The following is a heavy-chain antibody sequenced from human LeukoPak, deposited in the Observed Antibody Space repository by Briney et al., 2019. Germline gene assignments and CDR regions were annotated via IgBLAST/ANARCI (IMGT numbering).Heavy chain of an antibody. CDR1: GVSFSGYY. V-gene: IGHV4-34*01. CDR2: INHSGST. J-gene: IGHJ6*03. D-gene: IGHD6-13*01. Sequence: SETLSLTCAVYGVSFSGYYWSWIRQPPGKGLEWIGEINHSGSTNYNPSLKSRVTISVDTSKNQFSLKLSSVTAADTAVYYCARASSIAAAGNYYYYYMDVWGKGTTVTVSS. CDR3: ARASSIAAAGNYYYYYMDV.